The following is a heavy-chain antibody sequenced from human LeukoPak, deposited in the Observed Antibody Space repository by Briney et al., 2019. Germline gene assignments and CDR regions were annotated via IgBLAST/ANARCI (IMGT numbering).Heavy chain of an antibody. CDR1: GFTFSSYS. Sequence: GGSLRLSCAASGFTFSSYSMNWVRQAPGKGLEWVSYISSSSSTIYYADSVKGRFTISRDNSKNTLYLQMNSLRAEDTAVYYCTTDPDSGADYWGQGTLVTVSS. V-gene: IGHV3-48*01. J-gene: IGHJ4*02. CDR2: ISSSSSTI. D-gene: IGHD3-10*01. CDR3: TTDPDSGADY.